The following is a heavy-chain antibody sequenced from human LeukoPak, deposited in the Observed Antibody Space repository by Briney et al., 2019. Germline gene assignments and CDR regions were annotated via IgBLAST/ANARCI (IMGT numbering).Heavy chain of an antibody. J-gene: IGHJ5*02. D-gene: IGHD3-22*01. Sequence: GGSLRLSCAAPGFTFSSYGMHWVRQAPGKGLEWVAFIRYDGSNKYYADSVKGRFTISRDNSKNTLYLQMNSLRAEDTAVYYCAKDMPLGSSGYYLPHWFDPWGQGTLVTVSS. CDR1: GFTFSSYG. CDR2: IRYDGSNK. V-gene: IGHV3-30*02. CDR3: AKDMPLGSSGYYLPHWFDP.